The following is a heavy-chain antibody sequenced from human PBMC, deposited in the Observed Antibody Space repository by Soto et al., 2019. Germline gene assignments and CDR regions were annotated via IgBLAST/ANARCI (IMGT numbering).Heavy chain of an antibody. CDR1: GFTFSTYF. Sequence: EVQLVESGGGLVQPGGSLRLSCVASGFTFSTYFFYWVRQAPGKGLLWVSRITPDGTTTAYADSVRGRFTISRDNSKNTLHLQMSSLRAEDSAVYYCARGSTDSYPGSRIFDFWGRGTLVTVSS. CDR2: ITPDGTTT. V-gene: IGHV3-74*03. D-gene: IGHD3-10*01. J-gene: IGHJ4*02. CDR3: ARGSTDSYPGSRIFDF.